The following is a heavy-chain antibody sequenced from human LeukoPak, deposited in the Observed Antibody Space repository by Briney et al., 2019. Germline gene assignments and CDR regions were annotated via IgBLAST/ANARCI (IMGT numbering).Heavy chain of an antibody. V-gene: IGHV3-23*01. J-gene: IGHJ4*02. D-gene: IGHD6-19*01. Sequence: GGSLRLSCAASGFTFSSYVMSWVRQAPGKGLEWVSAVSDSGATTIYADSVRGRFTISRDNSKNTLYLQMNSLRAEDTAIYYCAKYGSGWYFIDYWGQGTLVTVSS. CDR2: VSDSGATT. CDR1: GFTFSSYV. CDR3: AKYGSGWYFIDY.